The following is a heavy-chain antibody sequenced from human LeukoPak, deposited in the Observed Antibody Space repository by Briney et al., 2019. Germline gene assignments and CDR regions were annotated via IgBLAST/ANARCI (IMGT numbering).Heavy chain of an antibody. J-gene: IGHJ4*02. D-gene: IGHD3-10*01. CDR1: GFTFSSHW. V-gene: IGHV3-74*01. CDR2: IRGDENEI. CDR3: ARGHVPGSTRHWDF. Sequence: GGSLRLSCEASGFTFSSHWMHWVRQVPGKGLVWVARIRGDENEIHYADSVKGRFTISRDNAKNTLYVQMNSLRVEDTAVYFCARGHVPGSTRHWDFWGQGTLVTVSS.